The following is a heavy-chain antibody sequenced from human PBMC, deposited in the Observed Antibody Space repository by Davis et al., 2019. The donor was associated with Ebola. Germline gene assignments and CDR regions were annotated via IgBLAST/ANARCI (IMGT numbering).Heavy chain of an antibody. D-gene: IGHD3-22*01. Sequence: PGGSLRLSCTASGFTFGDYAMSWFRQAPGKGLEWVGFIRSKAYGGTTEYAASVKGRFTISRDDSKSIAYLQMNSLKTEDTAVYYCTRENYYDSSGAPFDYWGQGTLVTVSS. CDR1: GFTFGDYA. V-gene: IGHV3-49*03. CDR2: IRSKAYGGTT. J-gene: IGHJ4*02. CDR3: TRENYYDSSGAPFDY.